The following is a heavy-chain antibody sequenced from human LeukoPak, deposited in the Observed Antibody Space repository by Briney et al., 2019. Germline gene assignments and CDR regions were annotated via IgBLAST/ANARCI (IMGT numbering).Heavy chain of an antibody. CDR2: INPVDSET. D-gene: IGHD4/OR15-4a*01. Sequence: GESLKISCKGSGYRFTDHWIAWVRQMPGKGLECMGIINPVDSETRYSPSFQGQVTISVDKSITTASLQWSSLRASDTAMYYCARKGFRSNSWQTIDYWGQGTLVSVSS. V-gene: IGHV5-51*01. CDR1: GYRFTDHW. J-gene: IGHJ4*02. CDR3: ARKGFRSNSWQTIDY.